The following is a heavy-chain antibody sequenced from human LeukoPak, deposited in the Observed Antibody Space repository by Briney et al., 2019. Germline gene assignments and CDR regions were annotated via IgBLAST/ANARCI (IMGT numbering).Heavy chain of an antibody. V-gene: IGHV1-69*13. D-gene: IGHD2-2*01. CDR3: AREVRYCSSTSCYYYYGMDV. J-gene: IGHJ6*02. CDR1: GGTFSSYA. CDR2: IIPIFGTA. Sequence: SVKVSCKASGGTFSSYAISWVRQAPGQGLEWMGGIIPIFGTANYAQKFQGRVTITADESTSTAYMELSSLRSVDTAVYYCAREVRYCSSTSCYYYYGMDVWGQGTTVTVSS.